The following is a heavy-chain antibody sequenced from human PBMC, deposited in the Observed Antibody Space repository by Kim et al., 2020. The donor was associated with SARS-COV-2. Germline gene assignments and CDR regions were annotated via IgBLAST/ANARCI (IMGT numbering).Heavy chain of an antibody. D-gene: IGHD3-10*01. CDR3: ARDDGELWFGKSPNQIDY. V-gene: IGHV3-33*01. Sequence: GGSLRLSCAASGFTFSSYGMHWVRQAPGKGLEWVAVIWYDGSNKYYADSVKGRFTISRDDSKNTLYLQMNSLRDEDTAVYYCARDDGELWFGKSPNQIDYWGQGTLVTVSS. CDR2: IWYDGSNK. J-gene: IGHJ4*02. CDR1: GFTFSSYG.